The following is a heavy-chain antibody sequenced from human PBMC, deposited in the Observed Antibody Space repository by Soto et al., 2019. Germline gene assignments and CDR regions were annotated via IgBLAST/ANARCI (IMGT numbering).Heavy chain of an antibody. CDR3: ARGPGYYFDY. Sequence: EVQLVESGGALVQPGGSLRLSCAASGFTFSRYAMHWVRQAPGKGLEYVSAISSNGGSTYYANSVKGRFTISRDNSKNTLYLQMGSLRAEDMAVYYCARGPGYYFDYWGQGTLVTVSS. J-gene: IGHJ4*02. V-gene: IGHV3-64*01. CDR1: GFTFSRYA. CDR2: ISSNGGST.